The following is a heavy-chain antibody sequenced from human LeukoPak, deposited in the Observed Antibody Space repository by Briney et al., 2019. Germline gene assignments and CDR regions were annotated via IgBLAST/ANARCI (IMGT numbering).Heavy chain of an antibody. J-gene: IGHJ4*02. CDR1: GGSISSSSYY. CDR3: EAGTVPDEDY. D-gene: IGHD4-17*01. Sequence: SETLSLTCTVSGGSISSSSYYWGWIRQPPGKGLEWIGSIYYSGSTYYNPSLKSRATISVDTSKNQFSLKLSSVTAADTAVYYCEAGTVPDEDYWGQGTLVTVSS. V-gene: IGHV4-39*01. CDR2: IYYSGST.